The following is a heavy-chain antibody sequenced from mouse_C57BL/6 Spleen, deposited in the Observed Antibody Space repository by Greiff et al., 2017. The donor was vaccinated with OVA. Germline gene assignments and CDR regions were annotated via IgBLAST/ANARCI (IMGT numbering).Heavy chain of an antibody. Sequence: EVNLVESGGGLVKPGGSLKLSCAASGFTFSSYAMSWVRQTPEKRLEWVATISDGGSYTYYPDNVKGRFTISRDNAKNNLYLQMSHLKSEDTAMYYCARGADYFDYWGQGTTLTVSS. V-gene: IGHV5-4*03. J-gene: IGHJ2*01. CDR1: GFTFSSYA. CDR2: ISDGGSYT. CDR3: ARGADYFDY.